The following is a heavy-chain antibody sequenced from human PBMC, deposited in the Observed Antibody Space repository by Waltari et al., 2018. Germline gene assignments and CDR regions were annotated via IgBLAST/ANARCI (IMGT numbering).Heavy chain of an antibody. J-gene: IGHJ4*02. CDR1: GDSISRSDW. CDR2: ISHYGTT. CDR3: ARVLLGCSYTSCYLDN. V-gene: IGHV4-4*02. D-gene: IGHD2-2*01. Sequence: QVQLQESGPGLVKPSGTLSLTCAVSGDSISRSDWWHWVSQSPGKGLEWIGEISHYGTTKYNPSLKSRVTISLDTSKNHFSLNLSSVTAADTAVYYCARVLLGCSYTSCYLDNWGPGTLVTVSP.